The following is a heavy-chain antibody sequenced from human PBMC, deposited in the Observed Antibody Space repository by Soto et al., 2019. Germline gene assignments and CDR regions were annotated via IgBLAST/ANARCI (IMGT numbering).Heavy chain of an antibody. J-gene: IGHJ6*02. CDR2: IYYSGST. Sequence: SETLSLTCTVSGGSISSSIYYLGWIRQPPGKGLEWIGSIYYSGSTYYNPSLKSRVTISVDTSKNQFSLKLSSVTAADTAVYYCARHPSYGKFYYYYYYGMDVWGQGTTVTVSS. V-gene: IGHV4-39*01. CDR3: ARHPSYGKFYYYYYYGMDV. D-gene: IGHD5-18*01. CDR1: GGSISSSIYY.